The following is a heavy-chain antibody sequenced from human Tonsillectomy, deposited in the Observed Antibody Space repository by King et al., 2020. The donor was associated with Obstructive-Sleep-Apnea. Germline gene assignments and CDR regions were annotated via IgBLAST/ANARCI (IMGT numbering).Heavy chain of an antibody. Sequence: VQLVQSGREAKKPGESVRISCTGSGFSFSRHWIAWVRQMPGKGLEWMGIIYPGDSDTGYSPAFQDQVAFSVDRSTSTAFLKWHNLRASDTAIFYCARQQRNAAGTDYPDAGLELWGQGTMVTVSS. J-gene: IGHJ3*01. V-gene: IGHV5-51*01. CDR1: GFSFSRHW. D-gene: IGHD3-10*01. CDR2: IYPGDSDT. CDR3: ARQQRNAAGTDYPDAGLEL.